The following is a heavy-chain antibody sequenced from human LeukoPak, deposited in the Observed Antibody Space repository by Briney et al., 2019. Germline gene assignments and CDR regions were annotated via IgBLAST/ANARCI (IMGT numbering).Heavy chain of an antibody. D-gene: IGHD3-9*01. CDR2: IKGKTDGGTT. V-gene: IGHV3-15*01. J-gene: IGHJ4*02. CDR1: GFTFSNAW. CDR3: PTVLIDILPGPYYFDY. Sequence: GGSLRLSCAASGFTFSNAWMSWVRQAPGKGLEWVGRIKGKTDGGTTDYAAPVKGRFTISRDDSKNTLYLQMNSLKTEDTAVYSCPTVLIDILPGPYYFDYGAREPRATV.